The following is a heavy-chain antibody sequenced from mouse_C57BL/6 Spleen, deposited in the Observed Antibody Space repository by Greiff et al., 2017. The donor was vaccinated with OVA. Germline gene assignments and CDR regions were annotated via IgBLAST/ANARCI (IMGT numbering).Heavy chain of an antibody. D-gene: IGHD3-2*02. CDR1: GFTFTDYY. CDR3: ARYCSSGYYYAMDY. V-gene: IGHV7-3*01. CDR2: IRNKANGYTT. J-gene: IGHJ4*01. Sequence: EVKLVESGGGLVQPGGSLSLSCAASGFTFTDYYMSWVRQPPGKALEWLGFIRNKANGYTTEYSASVKGRFTISRDNSQSILYLQMNALRAEDSATYYCARYCSSGYYYAMDYWGQGTSVTVSS.